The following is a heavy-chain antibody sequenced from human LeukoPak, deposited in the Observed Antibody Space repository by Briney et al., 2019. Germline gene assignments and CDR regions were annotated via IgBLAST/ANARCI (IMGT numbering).Heavy chain of an antibody. CDR1: GYTFTCYY. Sequence: ASVKVSCKASGYTFTCYYMHWVRQAPGQGLEWMGIINPSGGSTSYAQKFQGRVTMTRDTSTSTVYMELSSLRSEDTAVYYCASEAAAGFPFDYWGQGTLVTVSS. J-gene: IGHJ4*02. CDR3: ASEAAAGFPFDY. D-gene: IGHD6-13*01. CDR2: INPSGGST. V-gene: IGHV1-46*01.